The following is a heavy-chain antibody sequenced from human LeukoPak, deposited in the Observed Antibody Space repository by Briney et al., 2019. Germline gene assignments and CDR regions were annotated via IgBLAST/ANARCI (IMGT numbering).Heavy chain of an antibody. CDR2: INHSGST. Sequence: SETLSFTCAVYGGSFSGYYWSWIRQPPGKGLEWIGEINHSGSTNYNPSLKSRVTISVDTSKNQFSLKLSSVTAADTAVYYCARGRRITMVRGVRFDYWGQGTLVTVSS. D-gene: IGHD3-10*01. V-gene: IGHV4-34*01. CDR1: GGSFSGYY. CDR3: ARGRRITMVRGVRFDY. J-gene: IGHJ4*02.